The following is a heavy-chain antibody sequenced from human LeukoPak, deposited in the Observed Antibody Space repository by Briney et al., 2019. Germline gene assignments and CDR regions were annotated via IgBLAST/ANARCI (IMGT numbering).Heavy chain of an antibody. CDR2: IWYDRSRK. V-gene: IGHV3-33*01. CDR3: ARDDGSASGDY. CDR1: GFTFSSYG. Sequence: PGRSLRLSCAASGFTFSSYGMHWVRQAPGKGLEWVAVIWYDRSRKYYADSVKGRFTISRDNSKNTLWLQMNSLRAEDTAVYYCARDDGSASGDYWGQGTLVTVSS. J-gene: IGHJ4*02. D-gene: IGHD6-25*01.